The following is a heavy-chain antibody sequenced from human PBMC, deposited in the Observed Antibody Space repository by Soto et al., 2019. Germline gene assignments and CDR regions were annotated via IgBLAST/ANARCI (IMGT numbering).Heavy chain of an antibody. J-gene: IGHJ4*02. CDR1: GLTFSSYW. CDR3: MTSGGY. CDR2: IKPDGSQK. V-gene: IGHV3-7*01. Sequence: GGSLRLSCEVSGLTFSSYWMNWVRQAPGKGLEWVANIKPDGSQKNYVDSVRSRFTISRDNARSSVSLQMNSLRGDDTALYYCMTSGGYWGQGTLVTVSS. D-gene: IGHD6-25*01.